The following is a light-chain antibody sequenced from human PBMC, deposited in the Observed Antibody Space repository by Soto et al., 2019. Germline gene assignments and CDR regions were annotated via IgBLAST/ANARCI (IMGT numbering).Light chain of an antibody. Sequence: DIQMTQSPSTLSASVGDRVIITCRASQSISSWLAWYQQKPGKAPNLLIYKASALKSGVPSRFSASGSGTEFTLPISSLPPDDFSTYYCQQYVNYSWTFGQGTKVEIK. J-gene: IGKJ1*01. CDR3: QQYVNYSWT. CDR2: KAS. CDR1: QSISSW. V-gene: IGKV1-5*03.